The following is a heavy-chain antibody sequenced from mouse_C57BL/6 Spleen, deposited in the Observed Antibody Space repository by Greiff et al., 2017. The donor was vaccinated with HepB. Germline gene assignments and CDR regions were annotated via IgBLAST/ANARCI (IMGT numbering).Heavy chain of an antibody. CDR2: INPNYGTT. Sequence: VQLKESGPELVKPGASVKISCKASGYSFTDYNMNWVKQSNGKSLEWIGVINPNYGTTSYNQKFKGKATLTVDQSSSTAYMQLNSLTSEDSAVYYCARRGSYYSTAGWYFDVWGTGTTVTVSS. CDR3: ARRGSYYSTAGWYFDV. J-gene: IGHJ1*03. V-gene: IGHV1-39*01. CDR1: GYSFTDYN. D-gene: IGHD2-5*01.